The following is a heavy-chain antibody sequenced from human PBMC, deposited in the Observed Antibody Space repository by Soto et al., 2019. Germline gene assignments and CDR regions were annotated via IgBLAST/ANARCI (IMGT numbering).Heavy chain of an antibody. CDR3: AKDLGQWLVQRIHH. CDR2: ISGSGGST. Sequence: GGSLRLSCVASGFTFSTYAMTWVRQAPGQGLEWVAAISGSGGSTYYADSVKGRFTISRDNSKNTLYLQVNSLRAEDTAVYYCAKDLGQWLVQRIHHWGQGTLVTVSS. CDR1: GFTFSTYA. D-gene: IGHD6-19*01. V-gene: IGHV3-23*01. J-gene: IGHJ1*01.